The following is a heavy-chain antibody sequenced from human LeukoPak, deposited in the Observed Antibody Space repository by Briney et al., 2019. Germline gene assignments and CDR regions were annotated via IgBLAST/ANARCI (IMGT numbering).Heavy chain of an antibody. CDR3: ATRYIAVVVAATAGAFDI. D-gene: IGHD2-15*01. CDR1: GGSISSSSYY. J-gene: IGHJ3*02. V-gene: IGHV4-39*07. Sequence: SETLSLTCTVSGGSISSSSYYWGWIRQPPGKGLEWIGSIYYSGSTYYNPSLKSRVTISVDTSKNQFSLKLSSVTAADTAVYYCATRYIAVVVAATAGAFDIWGQGTMVTVSS. CDR2: IYYSGST.